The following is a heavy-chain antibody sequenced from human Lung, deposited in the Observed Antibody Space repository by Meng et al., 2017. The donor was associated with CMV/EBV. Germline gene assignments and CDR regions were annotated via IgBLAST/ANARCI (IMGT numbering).Heavy chain of an antibody. Sequence: QVALVAAGAEVKKPGASVKVSCKASGYIFTGYYMHWVRQAPGQGLEWMGWINALSGDTTFEENFQGRVTMTRDASIRTFYMDLSRLNYDDTAVYYCARGREGNDALDYWGQGTLVTVSS. CDR3: ARGREGNDALDY. V-gene: IGHV1-2*02. CDR1: GYIFTGYY. CDR2: INALSGDT. J-gene: IGHJ4*02. D-gene: IGHD3-16*01.